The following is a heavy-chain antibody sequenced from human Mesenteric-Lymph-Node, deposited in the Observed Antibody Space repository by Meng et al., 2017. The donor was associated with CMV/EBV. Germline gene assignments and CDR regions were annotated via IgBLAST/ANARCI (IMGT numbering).Heavy chain of an antibody. V-gene: IGHV3-69-1*02. CDR3: ARSRSLRGGGMDV. J-gene: IGHJ6*02. CDR2: ITGSST. CDR1: GFTFPNYA. Sequence: GESLKISCVASGFTFPNYAMAWVRQAPGKGLEWLSSITGSSTFYADSVKGRFTISRDNANNSLFLQMNSLRAEDTSVYYCARSRSLRGGGMDVWGQGTTVTVSS. D-gene: IGHD2-15*01.